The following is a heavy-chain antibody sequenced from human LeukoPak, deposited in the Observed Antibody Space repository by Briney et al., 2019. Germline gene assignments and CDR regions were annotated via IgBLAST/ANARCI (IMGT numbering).Heavy chain of an antibody. J-gene: IGHJ4*02. V-gene: IGHV4-39*01. CDR2: IYYSGST. CDR3: ARHPNYEGAYYFDY. Sequence: PSETLSLTCTVSGGSISSSSYYWVWLRQPPGKGLEWIGSIYYSGSTYYNPSLKSRVTISVDTSKNQFSLKLSSVTAADTAVYYCARHPNYEGAYYFDYWGQGTLVTVSS. CDR1: GGSISSSSYY. D-gene: IGHD3-22*01.